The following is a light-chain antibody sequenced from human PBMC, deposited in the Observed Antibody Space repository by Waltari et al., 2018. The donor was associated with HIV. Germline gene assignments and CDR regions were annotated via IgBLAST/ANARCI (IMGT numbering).Light chain of an antibody. CDR1: SSDVGYFNF. Sequence: QSALTQPRSVSGSPGQSVTISCTRTSSDVGYFNFSSWYQHLPGKAPKLVIYDVSKRPSGVPDRFSGSKSGNTASLTISGLQAEDEADYYCCTYAASNVIFGGGTKLTVL. V-gene: IGLV2-11*01. J-gene: IGLJ2*01. CDR3: CTYAASNVI. CDR2: DVS.